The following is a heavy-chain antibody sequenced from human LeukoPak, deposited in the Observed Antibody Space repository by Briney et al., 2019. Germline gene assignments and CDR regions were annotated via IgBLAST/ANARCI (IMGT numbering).Heavy chain of an antibody. CDR3: AREHGDFDFWSGSNYYYYMDV. D-gene: IGHD3-3*01. CDR1: GFTFDDYG. V-gene: IGHV3-20*04. Sequence: PGGSLRLSCAASGFTFDDYGMSWVRQAPGKGLEWVSGINWNGGNTGYADSVKGRFTISRDNAKNSLYLQMYSLRAEDTALYYCAREHGDFDFWSGSNYYYYMDVWGKGTTVTVSS. CDR2: INWNGGNT. J-gene: IGHJ6*03.